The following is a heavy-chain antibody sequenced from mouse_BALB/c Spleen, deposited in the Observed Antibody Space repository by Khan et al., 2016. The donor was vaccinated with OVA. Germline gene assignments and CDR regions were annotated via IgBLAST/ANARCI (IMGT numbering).Heavy chain of an antibody. CDR2: INTYTGEP. CDR1: GYTFTNYG. J-gene: IGHJ4*01. Sequence: QVQLKQSGPELKKPGETVKISCKASGYTFTNYGMNWVKQSPGKALKWMGWINTYTGEPTYADDFKGRFAFSLETSASTAYLQINNLKNEDTATYFCARPPCLSYTLDYWGQGTSVTVSS. V-gene: IGHV9-3-1*01. CDR3: ARPPCLSYTLDY.